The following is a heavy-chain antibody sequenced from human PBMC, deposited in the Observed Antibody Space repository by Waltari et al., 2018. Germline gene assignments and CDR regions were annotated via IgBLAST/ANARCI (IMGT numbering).Heavy chain of an antibody. Sequence: EVQLVESGGGLIQPGGSLRLSCVASGFTVSSNYMSWVRQAPGKGLEWVSVIYSGGSTYYADSVKGRFTISRDNSKNTLYLQMNSLRAEDTAVYYCARTPTYYYDSSGYYGFDYWGQGTLVTVSS. CDR1: GFTVSSNY. D-gene: IGHD3-22*01. V-gene: IGHV3-53*01. CDR3: ARTPTYYYDSSGYYGFDY. J-gene: IGHJ4*02. CDR2: IYSGGST.